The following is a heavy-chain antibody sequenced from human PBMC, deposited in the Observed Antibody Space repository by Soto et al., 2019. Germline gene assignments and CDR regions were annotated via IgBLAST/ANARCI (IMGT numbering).Heavy chain of an antibody. V-gene: IGHV3-21*01. CDR1: GFTFSSYS. CDR3: ARVQREYSGYDPPYYYYMDV. Sequence: GGSLRLSCAASGFTFSSYSMNWVRQAQGKGLEWVSSISSSSSYIYYADSVKGRFTISRDNAKNSLYLQMNSLRAEDTAVYYCARVQREYSGYDPPYYYYMDVWGKGTTVTVSS. D-gene: IGHD5-12*01. CDR2: ISSSSSYI. J-gene: IGHJ6*03.